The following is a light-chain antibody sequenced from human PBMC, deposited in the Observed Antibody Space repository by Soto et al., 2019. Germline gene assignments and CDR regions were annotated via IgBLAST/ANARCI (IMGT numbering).Light chain of an antibody. V-gene: IGKV3-20*01. CDR1: QSVSSSY. J-gene: IGKJ2*01. CDR3: QQYGSSPQT. CDR2: DAS. Sequence: EIVLTQSPGTLSLSPGERATLSCRASQSVSSSYLAWYQQKPGQAPNLLMSDASSRATGIPHRFSGSGSGTDFTLTISRLEPEDFAVYYCQQYGSSPQTFGLGTKLQI.